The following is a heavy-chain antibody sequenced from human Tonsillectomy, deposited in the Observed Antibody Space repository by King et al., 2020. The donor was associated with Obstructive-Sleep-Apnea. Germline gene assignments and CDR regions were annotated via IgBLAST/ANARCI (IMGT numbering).Heavy chain of an antibody. Sequence: VQLQESGPGLVKPSETLSLTCTVSGGSISNDYWTWIRQPPGKGLEWIGYIYYSGSTNCNPSLKSRVTVSVDTSKNQVSLNLTSVTAADTAVSYCARGVPRWKLESGCAPFDIWGQGTMVTVSS. CDR3: ARGVPRWKLESGCAPFDI. D-gene: IGHD4-23*01. CDR1: GGSISNDY. V-gene: IGHV4-59*01. J-gene: IGHJ3*02. CDR2: IYYSGST.